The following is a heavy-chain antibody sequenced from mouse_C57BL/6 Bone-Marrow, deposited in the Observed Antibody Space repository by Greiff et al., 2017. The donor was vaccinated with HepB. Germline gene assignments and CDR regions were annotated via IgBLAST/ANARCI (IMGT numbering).Heavy chain of an antibody. J-gene: IGHJ4*01. CDR2: INPSTGGT. CDR1: GYSFTGYY. Sequence: EVQLQESGPELVKPGASVKISCKASGYSFTGYYMHWVKQSSEKSLEWIGEINPSTGGTSYNQKFKGKATLTVDKSSSTAYMQLKSLTSEDSAVYYCARWRTMVYDYWGQGTSVTVSS. CDR3: ARWRTMVYDY. D-gene: IGHD1-1*02. V-gene: IGHV1-43*01.